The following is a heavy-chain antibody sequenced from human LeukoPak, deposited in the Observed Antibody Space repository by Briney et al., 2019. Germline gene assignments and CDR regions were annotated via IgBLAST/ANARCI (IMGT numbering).Heavy chain of an antibody. CDR2: IIPIFGTA. J-gene: IGHJ6*02. V-gene: IGHV1-69*13. CDR3: ASLPAYYYYGMDV. Sequence: ASVKVSCKASGGTFSSYAISWVRQAPGQGLEWMGGIIPIFGTANYAQKFQGRVTITADESTSTAYMELSSLRSEDTAMYYCASLPAYYYYGMDVWGQGTTVTVSS. CDR1: GGTFSSYA.